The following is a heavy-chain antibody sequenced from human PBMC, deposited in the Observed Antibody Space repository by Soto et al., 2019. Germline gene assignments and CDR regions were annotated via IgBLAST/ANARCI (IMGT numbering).Heavy chain of an antibody. CDR1: GGTFSSYA. Sequence: SVKVFCKASGGTFSSYAISWVRQAPGQGLEWMGGIIPIFGTANYAQKFQGRVTITADESTSTAYMELSSLRSEDTAVYYCARDLNAREYSSSWPRMDVWGQGTTVTVSS. V-gene: IGHV1-69*13. CDR2: IIPIFGTA. J-gene: IGHJ6*02. CDR3: ARDLNAREYSSSWPRMDV. D-gene: IGHD6-13*01.